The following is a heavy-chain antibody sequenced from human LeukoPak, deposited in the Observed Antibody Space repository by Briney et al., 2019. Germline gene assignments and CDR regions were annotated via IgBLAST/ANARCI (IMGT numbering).Heavy chain of an antibody. D-gene: IGHD3-10*01. CDR3: ARDSLWFGESYSP. Sequence: PGGSLRLSCAASGFTFSSYAMSWVRQAPGKGLEWVSAISGSGGSTYYADSVRGRFTLSRDSSKNTVYLHMNSLRDEDTAVYYCARDSLWFGESYSPWGQGTLVTVSS. CDR1: GFTFSSYA. J-gene: IGHJ5*02. CDR2: ISGSGGST. V-gene: IGHV3-23*01.